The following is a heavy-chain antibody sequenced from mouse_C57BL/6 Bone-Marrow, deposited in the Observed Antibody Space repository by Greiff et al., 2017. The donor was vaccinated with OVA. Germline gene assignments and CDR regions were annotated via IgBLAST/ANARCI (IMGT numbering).Heavy chain of an antibody. CDR3: AKGTLRWLLPYAMDY. D-gene: IGHD2-3*01. J-gene: IGHJ4*01. Sequence: VKLQQPGAELVKPGASVKMSCKASGYTFTSYWITWVKQRPGQGLEWIGDIYPGSGSTNYNEKFKSKATLTVDTSSSTAYMQLSSLTSEDSAVYYCAKGTLRWLLPYAMDYWGQGTSVTVSS. CDR1: GYTFTSYW. CDR2: IYPGSGST. V-gene: IGHV1-55*01.